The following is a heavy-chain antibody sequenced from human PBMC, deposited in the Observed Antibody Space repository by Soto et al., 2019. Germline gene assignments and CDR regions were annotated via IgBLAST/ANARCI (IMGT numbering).Heavy chain of an antibody. CDR2: IYYSGST. CDR1: GGSISGSSYY. D-gene: IGHD6-13*01. V-gene: IGHV4-39*01. CDR3: ASIAAAGTYYYYYGMDV. J-gene: IGHJ6*02. Sequence: PSETLSLTCTVSGGSISGSSYYWGWIRQPPGKGLEWIGSIYYSGSTYYNPSLKSRVTISVDTSKNQFSLKLSSVTAADTAVYYCASIAAAGTYYYYYGMDVWGQGTTVTVSS.